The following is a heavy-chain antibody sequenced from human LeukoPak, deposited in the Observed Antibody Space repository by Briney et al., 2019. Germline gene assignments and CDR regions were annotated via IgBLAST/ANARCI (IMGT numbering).Heavy chain of an antibody. CDR3: ARIVVVPAGNYYYYGMDV. J-gene: IGHJ6*02. V-gene: IGHV1-18*01. D-gene: IGHD2-2*01. Sequence: ASVKVSCKASGYTFTSYGISWVRQAPGQGLEWMGWISAYNGNTNYAQKLQGRVTMTTDTSKSTAYMELRSLRSDDTAVYYCARIVVVPAGNYYYYGMDVWGQGTTVTVSS. CDR2: ISAYNGNT. CDR1: GYTFTSYG.